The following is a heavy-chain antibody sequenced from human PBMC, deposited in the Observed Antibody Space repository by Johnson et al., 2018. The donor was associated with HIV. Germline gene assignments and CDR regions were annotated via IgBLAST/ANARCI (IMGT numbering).Heavy chain of an antibody. D-gene: IGHD2-21*02. Sequence: VQLVESGGGVVQPGGSLRLSCVASGFIFSTYAMHWVRQAPGKGLEWVSLISWDGGSTYYADSVKGRFTISRDNSKKSLYLQMNSLRAEDTALYYCAKDILSGACGGDCWGAFYIWGQGTMVTVSS. CDR2: ISWDGGST. CDR1: GFIFSTYA. V-gene: IGHV3-43D*03. J-gene: IGHJ3*02. CDR3: AKDILSGACGGDCWGAFYI.